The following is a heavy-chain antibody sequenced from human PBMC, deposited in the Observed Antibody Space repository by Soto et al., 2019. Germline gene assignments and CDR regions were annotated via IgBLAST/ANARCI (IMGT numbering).Heavy chain of an antibody. J-gene: IGHJ4*02. CDR2: ISAYNGNT. D-gene: IGHD3-10*01. CDR3: ARDGRKADYYGSGSYYDY. CDR1: GYTFTSYG. Sequence: QVQLVQSGAEVKMPGASVKVSCKASGYTFTSYGISWVRQAPGQGLEWMGWISAYNGNTNYAQKLQGRVTMTTDTSTSTAYMELRSLRSDDTAVYYCARDGRKADYYGSGSYYDYWGQGTLVTVSS. V-gene: IGHV1-18*01.